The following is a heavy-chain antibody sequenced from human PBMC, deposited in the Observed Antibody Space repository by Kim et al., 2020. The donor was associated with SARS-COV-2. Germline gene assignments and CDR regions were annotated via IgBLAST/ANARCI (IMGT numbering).Heavy chain of an antibody. CDR1: GVPIHSGGYY. Sequence: SETLSLTCTVSGVPIHSGGYYWSWIRQHPGKGLEWIAYYYYSESTYYNPSLKSRVTISVDTSKNQFSLRLTSVTAADTAVYYCASLCISMVRGVITGGWFDPWGQGTLVTVSS. V-gene: IGHV4-31*03. CDR3: ASLCISMVRGVITGGWFDP. CDR2: YYYSEST. J-gene: IGHJ5*02. D-gene: IGHD3-10*01.